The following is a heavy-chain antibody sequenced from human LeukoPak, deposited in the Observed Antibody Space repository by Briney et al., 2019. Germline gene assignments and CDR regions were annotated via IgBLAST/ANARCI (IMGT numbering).Heavy chain of an antibody. CDR2: ISSSGSTI. Sequence: GGSLRLSCAASGFTFSSYAVSWVRQAPGKGLEWVSYISSSGSTIYYADSVKGRFTISRDNAKNSLYLQMNSLRAEDTAVYYCASGLRFLEWLGAFDIWGQGTMVTVSS. CDR1: GFTFSSYA. V-gene: IGHV3-48*04. J-gene: IGHJ3*02. CDR3: ASGLRFLEWLGAFDI. D-gene: IGHD3-3*01.